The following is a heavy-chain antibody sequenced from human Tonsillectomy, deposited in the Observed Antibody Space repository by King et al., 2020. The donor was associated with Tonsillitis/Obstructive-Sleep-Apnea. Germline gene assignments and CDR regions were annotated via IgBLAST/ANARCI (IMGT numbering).Heavy chain of an antibody. D-gene: IGHD1-1*01. J-gene: IGHJ6*03. CDR2: ISSSSSYI. V-gene: IGHV3-21*01. CDR3: ARDAGKHYYYYYYMDV. Sequence: VQLVESGGGLVKPGGSLRLSCAASGFTFSSYSMNWVRQAPGKGLEWVSSISSSSSYIYYADSVRGRFTISRDNAKNSLYLQMNSLRAEDTAVYYCARDAGKHYYYYYYMDVWGKGTTVTVS. CDR1: GFTFSSYS.